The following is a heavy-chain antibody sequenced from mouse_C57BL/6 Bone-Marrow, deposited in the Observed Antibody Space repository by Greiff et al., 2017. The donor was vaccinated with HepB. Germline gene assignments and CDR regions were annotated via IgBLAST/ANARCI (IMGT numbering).Heavy chain of an antibody. CDR3: ARTLYYGKEDRD. CDR2: IDPENGDT. CDR1: GFNIKDDY. J-gene: IGHJ3*01. Sequence: VQLQQSGAELVRPGASVKLSCTASGFNIKDDYMHWVKQRPEQGLEWIGWIDPENGDTEYASKFQGKATLTVDTSSSTAYMQLSSLTSEDSAVYYCARTLYYGKEDRDWGQGTLVTVSA. V-gene: IGHV14-4*01. D-gene: IGHD1-1*01.